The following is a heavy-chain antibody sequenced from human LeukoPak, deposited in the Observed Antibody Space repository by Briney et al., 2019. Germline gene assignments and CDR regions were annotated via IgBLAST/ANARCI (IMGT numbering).Heavy chain of an antibody. CDR1: GFTFSSYS. CDR3: ARGRRSGYYYGMDV. CDR2: ISSSSSYI. J-gene: IGHJ6*02. Sequence: GGSLRLSCAASGFTFSSYSMNWVRQAPGKGLEWVSSISSSSSYIYYADSVKGRFTISRDNAKNSLYLQMNSLRAEDTAVYYCARGRRSGYYYGMDVWGQGTTVTVSS. V-gene: IGHV3-21*01.